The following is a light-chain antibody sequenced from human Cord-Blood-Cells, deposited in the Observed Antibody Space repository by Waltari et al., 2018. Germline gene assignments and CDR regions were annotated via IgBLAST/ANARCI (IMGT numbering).Light chain of an antibody. CDR1: QDISNY. CDR2: DAS. Sequence: DIQMTQSPSSLSASVGDRVTITCQASQDISNYLNWYQKKPGKSHKLLIYDASNLETGDPSRFSGSGSGTDFTFTISSLQPEDIATYYCQQYDNLFAWTFGQGTKVEIK. V-gene: IGKV1-33*01. CDR3: QQYDNLFAWT. J-gene: IGKJ1*01.